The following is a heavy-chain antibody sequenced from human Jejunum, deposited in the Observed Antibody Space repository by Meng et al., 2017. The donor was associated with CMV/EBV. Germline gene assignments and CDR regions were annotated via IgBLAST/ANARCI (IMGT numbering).Heavy chain of an antibody. J-gene: IGHJ4*02. CDR2: MAYDGSNE. CDR1: VFPFSTYA. D-gene: IGHD3-10*01. CDR3: ARDRYGVVRGVGF. V-gene: IGHV3-30*04. Sequence: SVFPFSTYAMRWVRQAPGKGLEWVAVMAYDGSNEYYADSVRGRFTISRDNSKNTLYLQMNSLRPEDTAVYYCARDRYGVVRGVGFWGQGTLVTVSS.